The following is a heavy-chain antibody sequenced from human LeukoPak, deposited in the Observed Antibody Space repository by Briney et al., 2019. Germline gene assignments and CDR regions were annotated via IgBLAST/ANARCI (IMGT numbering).Heavy chain of an antibody. CDR3: ARADELGDHHIDS. V-gene: IGHV1-2*02. D-gene: IGHD2-21*02. Sequence: GASVKVSCKASGYTFTAYYIHWLRQAPGQGLEWMGWVNPNTGATMYAQKFQGRVTMTRDTPISTAYIDVSRLLSDDTAVYYCARADELGDHHIDSWGQGTLVTVSS. CDR2: VNPNTGAT. J-gene: IGHJ4*02. CDR1: GYTFTAYY.